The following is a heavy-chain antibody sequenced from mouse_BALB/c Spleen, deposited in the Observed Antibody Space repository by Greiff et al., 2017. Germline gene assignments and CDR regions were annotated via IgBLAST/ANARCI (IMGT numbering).Heavy chain of an antibody. CDR3: ARNGEYGNPFDY. D-gene: IGHD2-10*02. CDR2: ISSGSSTI. J-gene: IGHJ2*01. V-gene: IGHV5-17*02. CDR1: GFTFSSFG. Sequence: DVQLVESGGGLVQPGGSRKLSCAASGFTFSSFGMHWVRQAPEKGLEWVAYISSGSSTIYYADTVKGRFTISRDNPKNTLFLQMTSLRSEDTAMYYCARNGEYGNPFDYWGQGTTLTVSS.